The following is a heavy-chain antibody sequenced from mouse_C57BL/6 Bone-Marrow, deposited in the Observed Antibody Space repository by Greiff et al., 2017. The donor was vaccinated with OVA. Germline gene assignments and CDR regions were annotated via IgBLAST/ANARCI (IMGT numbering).Heavy chain of an antibody. D-gene: IGHD2-2*01. J-gene: IGHJ1*03. CDR2: ISYDGSN. Sequence: ESGPGLVKPSQSLSLTCSVTGYSITSGYYWNWIRQFPGNKLGWMGYISYDGSNNSNPSLKNRIPITRDTSKNQFFLKLNTVTTEATATYYGASDRYLLGIRRYFDDWGTGTTVTVSS. CDR1: GYSITSGYY. V-gene: IGHV3-6*01. CDR3: ASDRYLLGIRRYFDD.